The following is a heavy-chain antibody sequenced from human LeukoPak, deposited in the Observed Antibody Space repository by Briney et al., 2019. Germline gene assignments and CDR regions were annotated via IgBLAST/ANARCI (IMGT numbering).Heavy chain of an antibody. CDR3: ARDSVITFGGVIAEFDY. J-gene: IGHJ4*02. CDR1: GFTVSSYS. Sequence: GGSLRLSCAASGFTVSSYSMNWVRQAPGKGLEWVASISSSSSYIYYADSVKGRFTISRDNAKNSLYLQMNSLRAEDTAVYYCARDSVITFGGVIAEFDYWGQGTLVTVSS. V-gene: IGHV3-21*01. D-gene: IGHD3-16*02. CDR2: ISSSSSYI.